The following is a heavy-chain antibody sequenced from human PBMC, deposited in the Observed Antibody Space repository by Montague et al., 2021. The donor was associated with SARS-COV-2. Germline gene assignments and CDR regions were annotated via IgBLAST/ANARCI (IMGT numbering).Heavy chain of an antibody. J-gene: IGHJ5*02. D-gene: IGHD1-26*01. V-gene: IGHV4-31*03. CDR2: IHYSGST. Sequence: TLSLTCTVSGGSIRSENYYWSWIRQHPGKGLEWIGYIHYSGSTYYHSSLNSRVSISVDTSKNQFSLKLRSVTAADTAVYFCARDGTAGDGFDPWGQGTLVTVSS. CDR1: GGSIRSENYY. CDR3: ARDGTAGDGFDP.